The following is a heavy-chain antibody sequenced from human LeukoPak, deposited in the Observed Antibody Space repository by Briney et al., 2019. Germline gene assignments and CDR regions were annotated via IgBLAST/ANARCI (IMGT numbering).Heavy chain of an antibody. Sequence: SETLSLTCTVSGGSISSSSYYWGWIRQPPGNGLEWIGSIYYSGSTYYNPSLKSRVTISVDTSKNRFSLKLSSVTAADTAVYYCARYSGSYIDYWGQGTLVTVSS. D-gene: IGHD1-26*01. CDR3: ARYSGSYIDY. CDR2: IYYSGST. V-gene: IGHV4-39*01. J-gene: IGHJ4*02. CDR1: GGSISSSSYY.